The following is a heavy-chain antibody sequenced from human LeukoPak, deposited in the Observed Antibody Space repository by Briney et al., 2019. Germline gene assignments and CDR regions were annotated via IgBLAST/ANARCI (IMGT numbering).Heavy chain of an antibody. V-gene: IGHV4-4*07. CDR3: ARDPKIYYGSGSFFDY. J-gene: IGHJ4*02. Sequence: SQTLSLTCTVSGGSISSYYWSWIRQPAGKGLEWIGRIYTSGSTNYNPSLKSRVTISVDTSKNQFSLKLSSVTAADTAVYYCARDPKIYYGSGSFFDYWGQGTLVTVSS. CDR1: GGSISSYY. D-gene: IGHD3-10*01. CDR2: IYTSGST.